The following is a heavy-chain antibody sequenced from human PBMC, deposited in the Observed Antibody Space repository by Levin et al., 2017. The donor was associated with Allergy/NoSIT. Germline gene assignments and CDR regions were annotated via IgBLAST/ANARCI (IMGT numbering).Heavy chain of an antibody. CDR2: IKQDGNEK. CDR1: GFTFSSNW. V-gene: IGHV3-7*04. D-gene: IGHD2-8*01. Sequence: GGSLRLSCAASGFTFSSNWMTWVRQAPGKGLEWVANIKQDGNEKYYVDSVKGRFTISRDNAKNSLYLQMNSLRAEDTAVYYCARDQWSHVLDLWGQGTMVTVSS. J-gene: IGHJ3*01. CDR3: ARDQWSHVLDL.